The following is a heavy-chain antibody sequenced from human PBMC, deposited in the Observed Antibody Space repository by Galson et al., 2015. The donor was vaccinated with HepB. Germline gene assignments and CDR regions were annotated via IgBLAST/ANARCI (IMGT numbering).Heavy chain of an antibody. Sequence: SLRLSCAASGFTFSSYAMHWVRQAPGKGLEWVAVISYDGSNKYYADSVKGRFTISRDNSKNTLYLQTNSLRAEDTAVYYCARDPNTLYYYYMDVWGKGTTVTVSS. CDR1: GFTFSSYA. CDR2: ISYDGSNK. V-gene: IGHV3-30-3*01. D-gene: IGHD5-18*01. CDR3: ARDPNTLYYYYMDV. J-gene: IGHJ6*03.